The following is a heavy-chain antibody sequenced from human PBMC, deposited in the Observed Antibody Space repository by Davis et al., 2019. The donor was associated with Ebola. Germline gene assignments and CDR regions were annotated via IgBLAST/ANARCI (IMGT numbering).Heavy chain of an antibody. V-gene: IGHV3-11*01. D-gene: IGHD6-19*01. CDR3: ARDRYSSGFFDP. CDR1: GFTVSSNY. CDR2: ISSSGSTI. J-gene: IGHJ5*02. Sequence: GGSLRLSCAASGFTVSSNYMSWVRQAPGKGLEWVSYISSSGSTIYYADSVKGRFTISRDNAKNSLYLQMNSLRAEDTAVYYCARDRYSSGFFDPWGQGTLVTVSS.